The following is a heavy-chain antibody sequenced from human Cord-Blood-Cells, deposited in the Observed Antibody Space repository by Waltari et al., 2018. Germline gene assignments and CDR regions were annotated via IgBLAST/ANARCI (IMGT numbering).Heavy chain of an antibody. CDR1: GFSLSTRGVG. V-gene: IGHV2-5*01. CDR3: AHTLYYNYFDY. D-gene: IGHD3-22*01. J-gene: IGHJ4*02. CDR2: IYWNDDK. Sequence: QITLKESGPTLVKPTQTLTLTCTFSGFSLSTRGVGVGWIRQPPGKALEWLALIYWNDDKRYSPSLKSRLTITKDTSKNQVVLTMTNMDPVDTATYYCAHTLYYNYFDYWGQRTLVTVSS.